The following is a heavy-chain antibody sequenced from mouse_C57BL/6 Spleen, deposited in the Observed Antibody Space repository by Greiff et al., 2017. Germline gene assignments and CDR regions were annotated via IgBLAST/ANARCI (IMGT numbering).Heavy chain of an antibody. J-gene: IGHJ1*03. Sequence: EVHLVASEGGLVQPGSSMKLSCTASGFTFSDYYMAWVRQVPEKGLEWVANINYDGSSTYYLDSLKSRFIISRDNAKNILYLQMSSLKSEDTATYYCARDRDYYGSSYWYFDVWGTGTTVTVSS. V-gene: IGHV5-16*01. CDR1: GFTFSDYY. CDR3: ARDRDYYGSSYWYFDV. CDR2: INYDGSST. D-gene: IGHD1-1*01.